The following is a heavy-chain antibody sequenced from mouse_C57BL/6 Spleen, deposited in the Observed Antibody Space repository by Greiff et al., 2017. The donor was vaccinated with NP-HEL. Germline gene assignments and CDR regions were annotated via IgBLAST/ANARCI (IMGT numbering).Heavy chain of an antibody. CDR3: ARRGYGSSYGYFDV. CDR1: GYTFTSYW. D-gene: IGHD1-1*01. V-gene: IGHV1-55*01. Sequence: VQLQQPGAELVKPGASVKMSCKASGYTFTSYWITWVKQRPGQGLEWIGDIYPGSGSTNYNEKFKSKATLTVDTSSSTAYMQLSSLTSEDSAVYYGARRGYGSSYGYFDVWGTGTTVTVSS. CDR2: IYPGSGST. J-gene: IGHJ1*03.